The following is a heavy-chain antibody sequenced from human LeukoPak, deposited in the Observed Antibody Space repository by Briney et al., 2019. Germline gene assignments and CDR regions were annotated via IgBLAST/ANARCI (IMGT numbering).Heavy chain of an antibody. Sequence: GGSLRLSCAASGFSFSSYAMSWVRQAPGKGLEWVSVISGSGGTTYYADSVRGRFTISRDNSKNTLYLQMNSLRVDDTAVYYCARDTPLGCFDYWGQGTLVTVSS. V-gene: IGHV3-23*01. CDR3: ARDTPLGCFDY. D-gene: IGHD7-27*01. CDR1: GFSFSSYA. CDR2: ISGSGGTT. J-gene: IGHJ4*02.